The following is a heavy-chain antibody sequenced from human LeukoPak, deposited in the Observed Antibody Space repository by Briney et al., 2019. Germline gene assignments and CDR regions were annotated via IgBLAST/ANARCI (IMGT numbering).Heavy chain of an antibody. CDR2: ISGSGGST. D-gene: IGHD3-10*01. Sequence: PGGSLRLSCAASGFTFSSYAMSWVRQAPGKGLEWVSAISGSGGSTYYADSVKGRLTISRDNSKNTLYLQMNSLRAEDTAVYYCAKWSDSMVRGVIWVAFDIWGQGTMVTVSS. V-gene: IGHV3-23*01. CDR3: AKWSDSMVRGVIWVAFDI. J-gene: IGHJ3*02. CDR1: GFTFSSYA.